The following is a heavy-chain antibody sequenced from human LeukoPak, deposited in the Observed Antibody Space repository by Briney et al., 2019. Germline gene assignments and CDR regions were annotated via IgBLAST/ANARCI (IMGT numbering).Heavy chain of an antibody. D-gene: IGHD2-21*01. V-gene: IGHV1-69*04. J-gene: IGHJ6*02. CDR2: IIPILGIA. CDR1: GGTFSCYA. Sequence: SVKVSCKASGGTFSCYAISWVRQAPGQGLEWMGRIIPILGIANYAQKFQGRVTITADKSTSTAYMELSSLRTEDTAVYDCAGPGDATGYYYYGMDVWGQGTTVTVSS. CDR3: AGPGDATGYYYYGMDV.